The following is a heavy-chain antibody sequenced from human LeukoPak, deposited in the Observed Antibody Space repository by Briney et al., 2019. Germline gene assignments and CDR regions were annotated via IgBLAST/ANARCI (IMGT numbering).Heavy chain of an antibody. CDR2: ISSSSSYI. CDR3: ARGGTYGIAAAGAADY. J-gene: IGHJ4*02. Sequence: GGSLRLSCAASGFTFSSYSMNWVRQAPGKGLEWVSSISSSSSYIYYADSVKGRFTISRDNAKNSLYLQMNSLRAEDTAVYYCARGGTYGIAAAGAADYWGQGTLVTVSS. V-gene: IGHV3-21*01. D-gene: IGHD6-13*01. CDR1: GFTFSSYS.